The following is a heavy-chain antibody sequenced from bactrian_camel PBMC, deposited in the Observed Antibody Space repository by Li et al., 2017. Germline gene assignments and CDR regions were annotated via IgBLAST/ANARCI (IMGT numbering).Heavy chain of an antibody. V-gene: IGHV3S55*01. CDR3: ATYEHYGPVFR. D-gene: IGHD3*01. CDR2: IRTVGPI. Sequence: HVQLVESGGDSVQAGGSLRLSCTTSTATANIASMGWFRQAPEKEREGVAGIRTVGPIYYADSVRGRFTISADNAKNTLYLQMNSLRTEDTAVYYCATYEHYGPVFRWGQGTQVTV. CDR1: TATANIAS. J-gene: IGHJ4*01.